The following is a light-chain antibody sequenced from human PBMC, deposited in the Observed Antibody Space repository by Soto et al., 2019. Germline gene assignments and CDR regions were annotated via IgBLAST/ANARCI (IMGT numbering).Light chain of an antibody. Sequence: EIVLTQSPDTLALSPGERATLSCRASQCVTSNYLAWYQQKPGHAPRLLIFGISSRATGIPDRCSGSGSGTDFTLTIARLEPEDFAVYSCQQYGSSYAFGQGTKLEIK. J-gene: IGKJ2*01. CDR2: GIS. CDR1: QCVTSNY. V-gene: IGKV3-20*01. CDR3: QQYGSSYA.